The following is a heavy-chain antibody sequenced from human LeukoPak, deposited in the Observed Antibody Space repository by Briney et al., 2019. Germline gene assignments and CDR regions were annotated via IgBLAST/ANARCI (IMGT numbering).Heavy chain of an antibody. J-gene: IGHJ5*02. V-gene: IGHV5-51*01. D-gene: IGHD6-13*01. CDR2: IYPGDSDT. Sequence: PGEALKISCKGSGYSFTSNWVVWGRQMPGKGLEWMGIIYPGDSDTRYSPAFQGRGVIIAGNSVSTAYLQWSRLKASDTAMYYCARVTGSSWGKSGFAPWGQGTLVTVSS. CDR3: ARVTGSSWGKSGFAP. CDR1: GYSFTSNW.